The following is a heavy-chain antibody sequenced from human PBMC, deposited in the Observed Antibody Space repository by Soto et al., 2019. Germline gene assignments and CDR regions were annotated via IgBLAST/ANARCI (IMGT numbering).Heavy chain of an antibody. J-gene: IGHJ4*02. CDR2: IKQDGSEK. D-gene: IGHD3-22*01. CDR3: AKSTMVVVIIHEFDY. V-gene: IGHV3-7*03. Sequence: ETLSLTCTVSGGSISSGGYYWSWVRQAPGKGLEWVANIKQDGSEKYYVDSVKGRFTISRDNSKNTLYLQMNSLRAEDTAVYHCAKSTMVVVIIHEFDYWGQGTLVTVSS. CDR1: GGSISSGGYY.